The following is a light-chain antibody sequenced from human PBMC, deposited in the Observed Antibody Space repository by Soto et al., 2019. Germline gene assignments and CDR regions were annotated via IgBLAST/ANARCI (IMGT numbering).Light chain of an antibody. CDR3: QQYYITPRT. Sequence: DVVVIPSPAPLAVALAEGGTIICKSSQSVLYSANDRNYLAWYQQKPGQPPKLLIYWASTRDAGVPDRVSGSGSGTDFTLTISSLQAEDVAVYYCQQYYITPRTFGGGTKVDIK. V-gene: IGKV4-1*01. J-gene: IGKJ4*01. CDR1: QSVLYSANDRNY. CDR2: WAS.